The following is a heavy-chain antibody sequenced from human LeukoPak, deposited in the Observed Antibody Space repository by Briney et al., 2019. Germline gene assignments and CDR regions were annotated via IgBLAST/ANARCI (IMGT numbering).Heavy chain of an antibody. D-gene: IGHD1-1*01. CDR1: GGSFSSYY. CDR2: IYYSGST. V-gene: IGHV4-59*12. CDR3: GGSNETIDY. Sequence: SETLSLTCAVYGGSFSSYYWSWIRQPPGKGLEWIGEIYYSGSTNYNPSLKSRVTISVDTSKNQFSLKLSSVTAADTAVYYCGGSNETIDYRGQGTLVTASS. J-gene: IGHJ4*02.